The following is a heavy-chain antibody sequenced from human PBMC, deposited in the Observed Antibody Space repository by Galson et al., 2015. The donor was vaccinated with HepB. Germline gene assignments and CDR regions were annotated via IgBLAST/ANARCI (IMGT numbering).Heavy chain of an antibody. CDR3: ARDGITPFLEWLFDP. J-gene: IGHJ5*02. CDR1: GFTFSSYA. Sequence: SLRLSCAASGFTFSSYAMHWVRQAPGKGLEWVAVISYDGSNKYYADSMKGRFTISRDNSKNTLYLQMNSLRAEDTAVYYCARDGITPFLEWLFDPWGQGTLVTVSS. CDR2: ISYDGSNK. D-gene: IGHD3-3*02. V-gene: IGHV3-30*04.